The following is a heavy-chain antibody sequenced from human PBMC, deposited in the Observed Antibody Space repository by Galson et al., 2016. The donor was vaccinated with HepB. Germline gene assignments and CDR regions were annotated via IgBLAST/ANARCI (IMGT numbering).Heavy chain of an antibody. CDR1: GFTFSSYG. D-gene: IGHD4-17*01. CDR2: IWYDGSNK. CDR3: ARGVDYGDYGLYAFDI. V-gene: IGHV3-33*01. Sequence: SLRLSCAASGFTFSSYGMHWVRQAPGKGLEWVAVIWYDGSNKYYADSVKGRFTISGDNSRNTLYLQMNSLRAEDTAVYYCARGVDYGDYGLYAFDIWGQGTMVTVSS. J-gene: IGHJ3*02.